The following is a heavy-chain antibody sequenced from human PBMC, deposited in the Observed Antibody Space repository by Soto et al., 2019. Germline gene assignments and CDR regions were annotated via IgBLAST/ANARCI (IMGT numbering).Heavy chain of an antibody. CDR2: ITHSGETT. J-gene: IGHJ6*02. CDR3: AKYVAVACIGLYAMDV. V-gene: IGHV3-23*01. Sequence: EVQLLESGGGLVQPGGSLRLSCAASGFTFSSYAMSWVRQGPGKGLEWVSSITHSGETTYYADSVRGRFTISRDNFRNTLFLQMNSLGAGDTAIYYCAKYVAVACIGLYAMDVWGRGTTVTVSS. CDR1: GFTFSSYA. D-gene: IGHD6-19*01.